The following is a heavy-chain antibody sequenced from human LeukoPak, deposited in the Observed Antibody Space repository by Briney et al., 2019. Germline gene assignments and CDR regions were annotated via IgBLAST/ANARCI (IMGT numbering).Heavy chain of an antibody. Sequence: SGGSLRLSCAAFGFTVSSNYMSWIRQAPGKGLEWVSYISSSGNTKYYADSVKGRLTISRDNAKNSLYLQMNSLRADDTAVYYCARAGGSAWFFRYWGQGTLVTVSS. V-gene: IGHV3-11*04. J-gene: IGHJ4*02. CDR1: GFTVSSNY. CDR2: ISSSGNTK. CDR3: ARAGGSAWFFRY. D-gene: IGHD6-19*01.